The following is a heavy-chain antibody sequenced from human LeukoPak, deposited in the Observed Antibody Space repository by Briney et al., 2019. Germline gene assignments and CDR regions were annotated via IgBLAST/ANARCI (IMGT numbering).Heavy chain of an antibody. J-gene: IGHJ4*02. V-gene: IGHV1-2*02. Sequence: ASVKVSCKASGYTFTSYYMHWVRQAPGQGLEWMGWINPNSGGTNYAQKFQGRVTMTRDTSISTAYMDLSRLRSDDTAVYYCAAQRWLQSDFDYWGQGTLVTVSS. CDR3: AAQRWLQSDFDY. D-gene: IGHD5-24*01. CDR1: GYTFTSYY. CDR2: INPNSGGT.